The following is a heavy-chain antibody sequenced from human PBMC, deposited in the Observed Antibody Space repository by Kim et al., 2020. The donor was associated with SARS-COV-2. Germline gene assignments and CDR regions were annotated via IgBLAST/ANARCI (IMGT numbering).Heavy chain of an antibody. Sequence: ASVKVSCKASGYTFTSYAMHWVRQAPGQRLEWMGWINAGNGNTKYSQKFQGRVTITRDTSASTAYMELNSLRSEDTAVYYCARDQGIYCSSTSCRYGMDVWGQGTTVTVSS. CDR1: GYTFTSYA. D-gene: IGHD2-2*01. CDR2: INAGNGNT. V-gene: IGHV1-3*01. J-gene: IGHJ6*02. CDR3: ARDQGIYCSSTSCRYGMDV.